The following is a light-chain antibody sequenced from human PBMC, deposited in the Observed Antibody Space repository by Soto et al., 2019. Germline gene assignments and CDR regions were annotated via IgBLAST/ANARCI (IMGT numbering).Light chain of an antibody. CDR1: QSVNSN. J-gene: IGKJ4*01. Sequence: EIVMTQSPATLSVSPGERATLSCRASQSVNSNLAWYQQKPGQTPRLLIYDASSRATGIPARFSGSGSGTDFTLTISSLQSEDFAVYYCQQYNNWSLTFGGGTNVEIK. V-gene: IGKV3-15*01. CDR3: QQYNNWSLT. CDR2: DAS.